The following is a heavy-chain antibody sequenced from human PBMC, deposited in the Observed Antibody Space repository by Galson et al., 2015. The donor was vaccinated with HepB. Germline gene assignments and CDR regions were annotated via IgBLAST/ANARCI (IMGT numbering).Heavy chain of an antibody. CDR2: IWYDGSNK. CDR1: GFTFSSYG. D-gene: IGHD6-6*01. J-gene: IGHJ4*02. V-gene: IGHV3-33*01. CDR3: ARDGIAARRFDY. Sequence: SLRLSCAASGFTFSSYGMQWVRQAPGKGLEWVAVIWYDGSNKYYADSVKGRFTISRDNSKNTLYLQMNSLRAEDTAVYYCARDGIAARRFDYWGQGTLVTVSS.